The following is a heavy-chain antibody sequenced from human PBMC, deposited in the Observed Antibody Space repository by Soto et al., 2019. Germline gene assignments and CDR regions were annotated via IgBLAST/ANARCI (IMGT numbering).Heavy chain of an antibody. CDR3: ARHANIAVAGTEFDY. D-gene: IGHD6-19*01. J-gene: IGHJ4*02. Sequence: GDSLKISCKGSGYSFTSYRIGWVRQMPGKGLEWVGIIYPGDSDTRYSPSFQGQVTISADKSISTAYLQWSSLKASDTAMYYCARHANIAVAGTEFDYWGQGTLVTVSS. CDR1: GYSFTSYR. CDR2: IYPGDSDT. V-gene: IGHV5-51*01.